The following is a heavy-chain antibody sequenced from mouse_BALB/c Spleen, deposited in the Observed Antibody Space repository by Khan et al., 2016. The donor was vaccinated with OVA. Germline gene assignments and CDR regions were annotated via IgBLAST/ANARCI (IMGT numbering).Heavy chain of an antibody. CDR1: GFSITSDYA. Sequence: EVQLQESGPGLVKPSQSLSLTCTVTGFSITSDYAWNWIRQFPGNKLEWMGYISYSGRTSYNPSLKSRISITRDTSRNQFFLQLNSVNTEDTATYYVTRSVTMTTVVATDFDYWGQGTTLTVSS. CDR2: ISYSGRT. D-gene: IGHD1-1*01. J-gene: IGHJ2*01. V-gene: IGHV3-2*02. CDR3: TRSVTMTTVVATDFDY.